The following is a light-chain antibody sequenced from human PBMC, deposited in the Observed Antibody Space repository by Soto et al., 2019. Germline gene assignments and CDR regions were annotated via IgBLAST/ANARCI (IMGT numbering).Light chain of an antibody. CDR3: QQYNSYPVT. J-gene: IGKJ1*01. Sequence: IKMTKPPSTLSAPVGDRVTIPSRASQSFSSWLAWYQQKPGKAPKLLIYKASSLESGVPSRFSGSGSGTEFTLTISSLQPDDFATYYCQQYNSYPVTFGQGTKVEIK. CDR2: KAS. V-gene: IGKV1-5*03. CDR1: QSFSSW.